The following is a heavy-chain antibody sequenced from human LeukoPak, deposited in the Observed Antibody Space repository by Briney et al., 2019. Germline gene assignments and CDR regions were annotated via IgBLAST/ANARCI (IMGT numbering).Heavy chain of an antibody. Sequence: GESLKISCKASGYSFTTYWLAWVRQMPGKGLELMGIIYPDDSDARYRPSFQGQVTISADKSISTAYLQWSSLKASDTAMYYCARQGYCSSTSCYVDFWGQGTLVTVSS. CDR1: GYSFTTYW. V-gene: IGHV5-51*01. J-gene: IGHJ4*02. CDR3: ARQGYCSSTSCYVDF. CDR2: IYPDDSDA. D-gene: IGHD2-2*01.